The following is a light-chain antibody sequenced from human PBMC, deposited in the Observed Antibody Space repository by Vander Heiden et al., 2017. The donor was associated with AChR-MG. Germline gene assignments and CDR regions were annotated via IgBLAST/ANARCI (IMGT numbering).Light chain of an antibody. Sequence: QSVLTQLPSVSAAPGQTVTISCSGSSSNIGHDYVSWYQHLPGTAPELLIYDNNQRPSGIPDRFSGSKSGTSATLGITGLQTGDEADYYCGTWDSSLSVVVFGGGTKLTVL. CDR1: SSNIGHDY. V-gene: IGLV1-51*01. CDR2: DNN. J-gene: IGLJ2*01. CDR3: GTWDSSLSVVV.